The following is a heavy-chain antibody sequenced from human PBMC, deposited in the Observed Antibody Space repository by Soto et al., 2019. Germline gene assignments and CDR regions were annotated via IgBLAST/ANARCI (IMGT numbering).Heavy chain of an antibody. CDR3: ARGARYDWQLAGFDP. J-gene: IGHJ5*02. CDR2: IYYSGST. D-gene: IGHD6-6*01. CDR1: GGSISSYY. V-gene: IGHV4-59*01. Sequence: SETLSLTCTVSGGSISSYYWSWIRQPPGKGLEWIGYIYYSGSTNYNPSLKSRVTISVDTSKNQFSLKLSSVTAADTAVYYCARGARYDWQLAGFDPWGQGTLVTVSS.